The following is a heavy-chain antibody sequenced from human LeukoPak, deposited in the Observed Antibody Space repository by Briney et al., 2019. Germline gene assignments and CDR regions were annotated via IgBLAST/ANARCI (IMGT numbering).Heavy chain of an antibody. CDR2: IYYSGST. Sequence: SETLSLTCTVSGGSISSSSYYWGWIRQPPGKGLEWIGSIYYSGSTYYNPSLKSRVTISVDTSKNQSSLKLSSVTAADTAVYYCARVAARGSSWFDPWGQGTLVTVSS. CDR1: GGSISSSSYY. D-gene: IGHD2-15*01. V-gene: IGHV4-39*07. J-gene: IGHJ5*02. CDR3: ARVAARGSSWFDP.